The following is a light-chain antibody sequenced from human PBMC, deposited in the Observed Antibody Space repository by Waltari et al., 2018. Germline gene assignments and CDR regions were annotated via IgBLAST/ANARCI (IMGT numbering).Light chain of an antibody. CDR3: QQYHKWPPMT. CDR1: QSVNTT. V-gene: IGKV3-15*01. CDR2: GAS. Sequence: DIVMTQSPATLSVSPGERATLSCRASQSVNTTLGWYQHRPGQAPRVLIYGASIRANGIPARFSGSGSGTEFTLTISSLQSEDFAVYYCQQYHKWPPMTFGQGTRLEIK. J-gene: IGKJ5*01.